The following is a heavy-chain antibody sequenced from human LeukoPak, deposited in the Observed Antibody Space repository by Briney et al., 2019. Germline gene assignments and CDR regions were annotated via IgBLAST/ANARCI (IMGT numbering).Heavy chain of an antibody. CDR1: GGSISSYY. D-gene: IGHD6-13*01. J-gene: IGHJ4*02. CDR3: ARSAYPDSSSWYERSYYFDY. CDR2: IYYSGST. V-gene: IGHV4-59*01. Sequence: SETLSLTCTVSGGSISSYYWSWIRQPPGKGLEWLGYIYYSGSTNYNPSLKSRVTISVDTSKNQFSLKLSSVTAADTAVYYCARSAYPDSSSWYERSYYFDYWGQGTLVTVSS.